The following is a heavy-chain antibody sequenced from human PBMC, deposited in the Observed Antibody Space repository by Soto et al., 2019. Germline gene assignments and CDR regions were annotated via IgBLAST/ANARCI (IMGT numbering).Heavy chain of an antibody. CDR3: AKEDSSGWYDDY. J-gene: IGHJ4*02. D-gene: IGHD6-19*01. CDR2: ISGNGGST. V-gene: IGHV3-23*01. CDR1: GFTFSSGA. Sequence: EVQLLESGGGLVQPGGSLRLSCAASGFTFSSGAMNWVRQAPGKGLEWVATISGNGGSTYYADSVKGRFTISSDNSKNTLYLQMNSLRAEDTAVYYCAKEDSSGWYDDYWGQGTLVTVSS.